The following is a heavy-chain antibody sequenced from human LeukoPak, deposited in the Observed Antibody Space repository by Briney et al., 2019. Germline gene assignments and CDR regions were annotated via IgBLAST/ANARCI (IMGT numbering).Heavy chain of an antibody. CDR2: SYYSGST. CDR1: GDSISSYY. D-gene: IGHD1-26*01. CDR3: ARDVVGGGNFDY. V-gene: IGHV4-59*01. J-gene: IGHJ4*02. Sequence: KPSETLSLTCTVSGDSISSYYWSWIRQPPGKGLEWIGCSYYSGSTNYNPSLKSRVTISVDTSKNQFSLKLSSVTAADTAVYYRARDVVGGGNFDYWGQGTLVTVSS.